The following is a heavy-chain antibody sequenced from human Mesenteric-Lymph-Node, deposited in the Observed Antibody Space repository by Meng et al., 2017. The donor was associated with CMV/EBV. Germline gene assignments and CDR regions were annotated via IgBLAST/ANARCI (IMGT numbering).Heavy chain of an antibody. V-gene: IGHV3-21*01. CDR2: ISDTSSYI. CDR1: CFAFSSSN. J-gene: IGHJ4*02. CDR3: ARGAVAGMKGFDY. Sequence: ASCFAFSSSNMNWVRPAPGKGLGWVASISDTSSYIYYADSVKGRFTISRGDAKNSLYLQMNSLRAEDTAVYYCARGAVAGMKGFDYWGQGTLVTVSS. D-gene: IGHD6-19*01.